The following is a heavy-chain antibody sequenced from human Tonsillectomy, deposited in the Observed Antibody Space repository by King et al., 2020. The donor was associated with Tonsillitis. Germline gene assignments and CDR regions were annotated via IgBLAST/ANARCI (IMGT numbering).Heavy chain of an antibody. CDR1: GYTFTGYY. D-gene: IGHD2-2*01. CDR2: INPNSGGT. V-gene: IGHV1-2*02. J-gene: IGHJ6*02. Sequence: GQLVQSGAEVKKPGASVKVSCKASGYTFTGYYMHWVRQAPGQGLEWMGWINPNSGGTNYAQKFQGRVTMTRDTSISTAYMELSRLRSDETAVYYCARDLYCSSTSCYVGYYYYGMDVWGQGTTVTVSS. CDR3: ARDLYCSSTSCYVGYYYYGMDV.